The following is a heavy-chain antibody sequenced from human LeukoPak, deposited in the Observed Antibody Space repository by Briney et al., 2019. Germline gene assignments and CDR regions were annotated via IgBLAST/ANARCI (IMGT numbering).Heavy chain of an antibody. J-gene: IGHJ4*02. V-gene: IGHV3-15*07. CDR3: TTPKYSGYDFYF. CDR1: GFTFSKAW. CDR2: IKSKTDGETT. D-gene: IGHD5-12*01. Sequence: PGGSLRLSCAASGFTFSKAWMYWVRQAPGKGLEWVGRIKSKTDGETTDYAAPVKGRFTISRDDSKNTLFLQMNSLKTEDTATYYCTTPKYSGYDFYFWGQGTLVTVSS.